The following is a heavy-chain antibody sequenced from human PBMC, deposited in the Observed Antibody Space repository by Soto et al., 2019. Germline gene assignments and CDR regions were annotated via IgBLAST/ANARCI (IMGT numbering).Heavy chain of an antibody. CDR1: GFTFSSYA. CDR3: AKPSPVHRIAAAGNLDY. V-gene: IGHV3-23*01. D-gene: IGHD6-13*01. J-gene: IGHJ4*02. Sequence: PGGSLRLSCAASGFTFSSYAMSWVRQAPGKGLEWVSAISGSGGSTYYADSVKGRFTISRDNSKNTLYLQMNSLRAEDTAVYYCAKPSPVHRIAAAGNLDYWGQGTLVTVSS. CDR2: ISGSGGST.